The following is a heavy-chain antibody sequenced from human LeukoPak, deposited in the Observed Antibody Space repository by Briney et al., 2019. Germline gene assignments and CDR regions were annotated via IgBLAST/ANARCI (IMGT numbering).Heavy chain of an antibody. V-gene: IGHV3-7*01. D-gene: IGHD5-18*01. CDR3: ARDSYYSYGSDLDY. Sequence: GGSLRLSCAASGFTFSSYWMSWVRQAPGKGLEWVANIKQDGSEKYYVDSVKGRFTISRDNAKNSLYLQMNSLRAEDTAVYYCARDSYYSYGSDLDYWGQGTLVTVSS. CDR1: GFTFSSYW. CDR2: IKQDGSEK. J-gene: IGHJ4*02.